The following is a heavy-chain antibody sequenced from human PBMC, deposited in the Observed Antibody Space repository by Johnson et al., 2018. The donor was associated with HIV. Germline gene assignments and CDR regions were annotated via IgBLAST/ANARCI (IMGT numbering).Heavy chain of an antibody. V-gene: IGHV3-23*04. CDR2: ISGSGGST. CDR3: TTGTSWYGASTFDI. Sequence: EVQVVESGGGLVQSGGSLRLSCAASGFTFSRHAMSWVRQAPGKGLDWVSAISGSGGSTYYADSVRGRFPISRDNSKNTLYLQMNSLRAEDTAVHYCTTGTSWYGASTFDIGGQGTMVTVSS. J-gene: IGHJ3*02. D-gene: IGHD6-13*01. CDR1: GFTFSRHA.